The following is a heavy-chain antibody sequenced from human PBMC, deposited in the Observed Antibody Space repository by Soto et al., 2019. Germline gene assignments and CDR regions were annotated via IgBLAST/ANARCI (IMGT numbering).Heavy chain of an antibody. CDR3: ANPLGRSSSWSHPREPENDY. V-gene: IGHV3-23*01. CDR2: ISGSGGST. CDR1: GFTFSSYA. J-gene: IGHJ4*02. Sequence: GGSLRLSCAASGFTFSSYAMSWFRQAPGKGLEWVSAISGSGGSTYYADSVKGRFTISRDNSKNTLYLQMNSLRAEDTAVYYCANPLGRSSSWSHPREPENDYWGQGTLVTVSS. D-gene: IGHD6-13*01.